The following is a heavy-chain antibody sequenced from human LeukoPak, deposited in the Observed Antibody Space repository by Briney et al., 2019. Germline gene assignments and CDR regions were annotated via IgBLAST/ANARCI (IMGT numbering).Heavy chain of an antibody. D-gene: IGHD3-3*01. V-gene: IGHV4-59*01. CDR3: ARDLSPYDFWGGYYTRGLDAFDI. CDR2: IYYSGST. CDR1: GGSISSYY. Sequence: SETLSLTCTVSGGSISSYYWSWIRQPPGKGLEWIGYIYYSGSTNYNPSLKSRVTISVDTSKNQFSLKLSSVTAADTAVYYCARDLSPYDFWGGYYTRGLDAFDIWGQGTMVAVSS. J-gene: IGHJ3*02.